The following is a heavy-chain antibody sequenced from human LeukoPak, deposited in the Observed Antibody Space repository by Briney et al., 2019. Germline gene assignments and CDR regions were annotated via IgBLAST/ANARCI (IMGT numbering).Heavy chain of an antibody. J-gene: IGHJ4*02. Sequence: GGSLRLSCAASGFTFDDYGMSWVRQAPGKGLEWVSGINWNGGSTGYADSVKGRFTISRDNAKNSLYLQMNSLRAEDTALYHCARGRCSSTSCVLDYGGQGTLVTVSS. CDR3: ARGRCSSTSCVLDY. D-gene: IGHD2-2*01. CDR2: INWNGGST. V-gene: IGHV3-20*01. CDR1: GFTFDDYG.